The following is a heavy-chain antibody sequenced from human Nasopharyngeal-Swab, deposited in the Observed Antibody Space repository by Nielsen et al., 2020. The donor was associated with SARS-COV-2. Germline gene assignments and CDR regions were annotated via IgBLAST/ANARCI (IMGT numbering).Heavy chain of an antibody. CDR3: ARHGLSGITIFGVVIPKNWFDP. J-gene: IGHJ5*02. V-gene: IGHV4-39*01. CDR2: IYYSGST. Sequence: VRQMPGKGLEWIGSIYYSGSTYYNPSLKSRVTISVDTSKNQFSLKLSSVTAADTAVYYCARHGLSGITIFGVVIPKNWFDPWGQGTLVTVSS. D-gene: IGHD3-3*01.